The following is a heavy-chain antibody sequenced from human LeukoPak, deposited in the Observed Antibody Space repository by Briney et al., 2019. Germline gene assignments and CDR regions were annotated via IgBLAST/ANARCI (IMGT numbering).Heavy chain of an antibody. V-gene: IGHV4-59*08. CDR1: GGSISSYY. CDR3: ARAGGYSSGYQDY. CDR2: IYYSVST. D-gene: IGHD5-18*01. Sequence: SETLSLTCTLSGGSISSYYWSWIRQPPGGGLEWNGYIYYSVSTNYNPSLKSRVTISVDTSKNQFSLKLSSVTAADTAVYYCARAGGYSSGYQDYWGQGTLVTVSS. J-gene: IGHJ4*02.